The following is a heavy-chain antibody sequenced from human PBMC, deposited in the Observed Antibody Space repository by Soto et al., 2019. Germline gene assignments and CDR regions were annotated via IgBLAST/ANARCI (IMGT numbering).Heavy chain of an antibody. CDR1: GGSISSYY. V-gene: IGHV4-59*12. CDR2: IYYSGST. D-gene: IGHD3-22*01. Sequence: SETLSLTCTVSGGSISSYYWSWIRQPPGKGLEWIGYIYYSGSTNYNPSLKSRVTISVDTSKNQFSLKLSSVTAADTAVYYCAREGAQGYYDSSGFSDDWFDPWGQGTLVTVSS. CDR3: AREGAQGYYDSSGFSDDWFDP. J-gene: IGHJ5*02.